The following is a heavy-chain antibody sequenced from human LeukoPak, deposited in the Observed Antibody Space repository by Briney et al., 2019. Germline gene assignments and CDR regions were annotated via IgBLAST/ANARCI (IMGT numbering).Heavy chain of an antibody. J-gene: IGHJ4*02. D-gene: IGHD3-22*01. CDR3: ATLKTITMIVVVTTPGYYFDY. CDR1: GYTLTELS. Sequence: ASVKVSCKVSGYTLTELSMHWVRQAPGKGLEWMGGFDPEDGETIYAQKFQGRVTMTEDTSTDTAYMELSSLRSEDTAVYYCATLKTITMIVVVTTPGYYFDYWGQGTLVTVSS. V-gene: IGHV1-24*01. CDR2: FDPEDGET.